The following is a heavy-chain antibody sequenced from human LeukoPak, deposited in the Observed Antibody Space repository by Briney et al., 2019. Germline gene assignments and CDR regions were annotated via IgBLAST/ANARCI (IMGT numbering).Heavy chain of an antibody. CDR3: AKDITGGATGAFDY. CDR1: GFTFEDYA. Sequence: PGGSLRLSCAASGFTFEDYAMHWVRQAPGKGLEWVSLISGDGGTTDYADSVKGRFTIARDKNKNSLYLQMNSLRGEDTALYYCAKDITGGATGAFDYWGQGTLVTVSS. V-gene: IGHV3-43*02. D-gene: IGHD1-26*01. CDR2: ISGDGGTT. J-gene: IGHJ4*02.